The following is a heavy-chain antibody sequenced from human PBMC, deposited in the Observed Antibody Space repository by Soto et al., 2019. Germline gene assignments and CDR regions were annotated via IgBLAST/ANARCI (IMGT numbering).Heavy chain of an antibody. V-gene: IGHV1-2*04. CDR1: GYTFTGYY. Sequence: QVQLVQSGAEVKKPGASVKVSCKASGYTFTGYYMHWVRQAPGQGLEWMGWINPTSGGTNYAQKFQGWVTMTRDTSISTAYMELSRLRSDDTAVYYCARTGLPAEYYYYYGMDVWGQGTTVTVSS. D-gene: IGHD2-2*01. CDR2: INPTSGGT. CDR3: ARTGLPAEYYYYYGMDV. J-gene: IGHJ6*02.